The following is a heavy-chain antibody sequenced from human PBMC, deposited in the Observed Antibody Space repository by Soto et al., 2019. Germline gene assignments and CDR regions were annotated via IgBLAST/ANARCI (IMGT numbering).Heavy chain of an antibody. CDR1: GFSLSTSGVG. V-gene: IGHV2-5*02. CDR3: AHRCVGGSCYSSAFDI. Sequence: QITLKESGPTLVKPTQTLTLTCTFSGFSLSTSGVGVGWIRQPPGKALEWLALIYWDDDKRYSPSLKSRLTITKDTSKNQVVLTMTNMDPVDTATYYCAHRCVGGSCYSSAFDIWAQGTMVTVAS. CDR2: IYWDDDK. D-gene: IGHD2-15*01. J-gene: IGHJ3*02.